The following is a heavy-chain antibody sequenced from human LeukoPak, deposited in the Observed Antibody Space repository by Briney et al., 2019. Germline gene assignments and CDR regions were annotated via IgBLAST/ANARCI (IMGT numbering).Heavy chain of an antibody. J-gene: IGHJ4*02. Sequence: GGSLRLSCAASGFTFIDYSMNWVRQAPGKGLEWISYVGISSGNTNYADSVKGRFTISGDSAKNSVFLQMNSLRVEDTAVYYCARDHRYAFDNWGQGTLVTVSS. CDR1: GFTFIDYS. CDR2: VGISSGNT. D-gene: IGHD5-12*01. CDR3: ARDHRYAFDN. V-gene: IGHV3-48*04.